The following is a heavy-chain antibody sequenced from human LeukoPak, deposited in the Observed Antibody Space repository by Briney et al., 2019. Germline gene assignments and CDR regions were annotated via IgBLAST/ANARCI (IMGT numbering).Heavy chain of an antibody. CDR3: ARSANYYYYMDV. J-gene: IGHJ6*03. V-gene: IGHV4-34*01. Sequence: SETLSLTCAVYGGSFSGYHWSWIRQPPGKGLEWIGEINHSGSTNYNPSLKSRVTISVDTSKNQFSLKLSSVTAADTAVYYCARSANYYYYMDVWGKGTTVTVSS. CDR2: INHSGST. CDR1: GGSFSGYH.